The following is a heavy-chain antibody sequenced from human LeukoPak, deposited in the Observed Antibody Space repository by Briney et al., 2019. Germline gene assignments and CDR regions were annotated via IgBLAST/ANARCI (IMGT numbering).Heavy chain of an antibody. Sequence: SETLSLTCTVSGGSISSSSYYWGWIRQPPGKGLEWIGRIYYSGSTYYNPSLKSRVTISVDTSKNQFSLKLSSVTAADTAVYYCASPKYCSGGSCYSGWYFDLWGRGTLVTVSS. CDR2: IYYSGST. CDR3: ASPKYCSGGSCYSGWYFDL. V-gene: IGHV4-39*01. CDR1: GGSISSSSYY. J-gene: IGHJ2*01. D-gene: IGHD2-15*01.